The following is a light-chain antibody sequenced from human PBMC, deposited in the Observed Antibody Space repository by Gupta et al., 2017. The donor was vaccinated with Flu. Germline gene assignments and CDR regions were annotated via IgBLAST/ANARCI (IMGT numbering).Light chain of an antibody. Sequence: SLSASVGDRVTITCRASQSISSYLNWYQQKPGKAPKLLIYAASSLQSGVPSRFSGSGSGTDFTLTISSLQPEDFATYYCQQSYSTPLTFGHGTKVDIK. CDR2: AAS. J-gene: IGKJ3*01. CDR3: QQSYSTPLT. V-gene: IGKV1-39*01. CDR1: QSISSY.